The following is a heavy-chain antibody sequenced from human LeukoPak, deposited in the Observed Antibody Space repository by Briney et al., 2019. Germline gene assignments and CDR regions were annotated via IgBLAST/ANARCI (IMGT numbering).Heavy chain of an antibody. CDR3: AREVVGATTFHGWFDP. CDR2: IIPILGIA. V-gene: IGHV1-69*04. D-gene: IGHD1-26*01. J-gene: IGHJ5*02. CDR1: GGTFSSYA. Sequence: ASVKVSCKASGGTFSSYAISWVRQAPGQGLEWMGRIIPILGIANYAQKFQGRVTITADKSTSTAYMELSSLRSEDTAVYYCAREVVGATTFHGWFDPWGQGTLVTVSS.